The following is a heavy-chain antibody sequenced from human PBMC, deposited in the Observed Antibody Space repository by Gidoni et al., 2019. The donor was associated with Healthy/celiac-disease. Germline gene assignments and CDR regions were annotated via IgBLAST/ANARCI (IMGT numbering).Heavy chain of an antibody. CDR2: IRAYNGET. Sequence: VQLVQSGAEVQKPGASVKVSCKASGYTFTSSGISWVRQAPGQGLQWMGWIRAYNGETNYARKLQDRVTMTTDTSTSTAYMEMRSLRTDDTAVYYCARDPARLGILRDYWGQGTLVTVSS. CDR3: ARDPARLGILRDY. V-gene: IGHV1-18*01. D-gene: IGHD2-15*01. CDR1: GYTFTSSG. J-gene: IGHJ4*02.